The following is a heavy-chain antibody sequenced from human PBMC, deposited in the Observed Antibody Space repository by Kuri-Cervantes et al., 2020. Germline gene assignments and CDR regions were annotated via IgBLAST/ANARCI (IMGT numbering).Heavy chain of an antibody. J-gene: IGHJ4*02. D-gene: IGHD6-6*01. CDR3: ARGIAARRGGIDY. Sequence: GESLKISCAASGFTFSSYSMNWVRQAPGKGLEWVSYISSSSSTIYYADSVKGRFTISRDNSKNTLYLQMNSLRAEDTAVYYCARGIAARRGGIDYWGQGTPVTVSS. CDR2: ISSSSSTI. V-gene: IGHV3-48*01. CDR1: GFTFSSYS.